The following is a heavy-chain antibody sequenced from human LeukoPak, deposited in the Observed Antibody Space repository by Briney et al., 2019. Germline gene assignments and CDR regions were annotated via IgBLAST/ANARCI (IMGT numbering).Heavy chain of an antibody. Sequence: ASETLSLTCTVSGGSFTTYYWSWIRQPAGRGLEWIGHIDSSGTTNYNPSLKSRVTMSVDTSKNQFSLKLSSVTAADTAVYYCARPGIAAAAYDAFDIWGQGTMVTVSS. D-gene: IGHD6-13*01. CDR1: GGSFTTYY. J-gene: IGHJ3*02. V-gene: IGHV4-4*07. CDR3: ARPGIAAAAYDAFDI. CDR2: IDSSGTT.